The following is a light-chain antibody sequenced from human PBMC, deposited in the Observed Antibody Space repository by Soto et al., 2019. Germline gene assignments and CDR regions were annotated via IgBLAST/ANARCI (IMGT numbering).Light chain of an antibody. CDR2: AAS. CDR1: QSISSY. J-gene: IGKJ4*01. CDR3: QQSYSTPLT. Sequence: DIQLTQSPSSLSASVGDRVTITCRASQSISSYLNWYQQKVGKAPKLLIYAASSLQSGVPSRFSGGGSGTEFTLTISSLQPEDVATYYCQQSYSTPLTVGGGTRVEIK. V-gene: IGKV1-39*01.